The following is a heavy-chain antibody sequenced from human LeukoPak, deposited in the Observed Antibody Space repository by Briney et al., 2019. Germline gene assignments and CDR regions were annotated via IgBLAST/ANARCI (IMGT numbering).Heavy chain of an antibody. Sequence: PSETLSLTCTVSGGSISSHYWSWIRQPPGKGLEWIGYIYYSGSTDYNPSLKSRVTISVDTSKNQFSLRLSSVTAADTAVYYCARRVSGSLYYFDYWGQGTLVTVSS. CDR3: ARRVSGSLYYFDY. D-gene: IGHD3-10*01. J-gene: IGHJ4*02. CDR1: GGSISSHY. CDR2: IYYSGST. V-gene: IGHV4-59*08.